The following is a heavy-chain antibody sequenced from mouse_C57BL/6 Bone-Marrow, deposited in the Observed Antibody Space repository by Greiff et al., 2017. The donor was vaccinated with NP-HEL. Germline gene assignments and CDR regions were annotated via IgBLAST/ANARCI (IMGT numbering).Heavy chain of an antibody. Sequence: EVKLMESGAELVRPGASVKLSCTASGFNIKDAYMHWVKQRPEQGLEWIGWIDPENGATESASKFQGKATITADTSSNTAYRQLSSLTSEETAVYYCTTGRPFDYWGQGTTLTVSS. CDR2: IDPENGAT. CDR3: TTGRPFDY. J-gene: IGHJ2*01. V-gene: IGHV14-4*01. CDR1: GFNIKDAY.